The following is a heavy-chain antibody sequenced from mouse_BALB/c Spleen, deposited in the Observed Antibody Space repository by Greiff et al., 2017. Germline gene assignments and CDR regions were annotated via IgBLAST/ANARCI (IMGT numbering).Heavy chain of an antibody. D-gene: IGHD2-14*01. Sequence: EVQLVESGGGLVKPGGSLKLSCAASGFTFSSYAMSWVRQTPEKRLEWVATISSGGSYTYYPDSVKGRFTISRDNAKNTLYLQMSSLRSEDTAMYYCARNRYDVYAMDYWGQGTSVTVAS. V-gene: IGHV5-9-3*01. CDR1: GFTFSSYA. J-gene: IGHJ4*01. CDR2: ISSGGSYT. CDR3: ARNRYDVYAMDY.